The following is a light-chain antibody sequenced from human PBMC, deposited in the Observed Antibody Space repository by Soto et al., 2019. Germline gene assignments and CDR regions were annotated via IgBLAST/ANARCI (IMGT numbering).Light chain of an antibody. CDR2: GNN. Sequence: QSVLTQPPSVSGAPGQRVTIPCTGSSSNIGADYHVHWYQQLPGTAPKLLIYGNNNRPSGVPDRFSGSKSGTSASLAVTGLQAEDEADYYCQSYDSSLSGVIFGGGTQLTVL. V-gene: IGLV1-40*01. CDR3: QSYDSSLSGVI. CDR1: SSNIGADYH. J-gene: IGLJ2*01.